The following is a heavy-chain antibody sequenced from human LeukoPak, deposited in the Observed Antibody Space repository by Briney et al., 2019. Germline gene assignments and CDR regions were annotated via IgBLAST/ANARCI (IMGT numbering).Heavy chain of an antibody. V-gene: IGHV4-61*02. J-gene: IGHJ4*02. Sequence: SQTLSLTCTVSGDSISGRAYYWSGSRQPAGKGLEWIGRIHSSGTHSYNPSLKSRVSISVETSKNQFSLKLSSLTAADTAVYFCSRERGFWSGYFRPRYFDYWGQGTLVTV. CDR3: SRERGFWSGYFRPRYFDY. D-gene: IGHD3-3*01. CDR2: IHSSGTH. CDR1: GDSISGRAYY.